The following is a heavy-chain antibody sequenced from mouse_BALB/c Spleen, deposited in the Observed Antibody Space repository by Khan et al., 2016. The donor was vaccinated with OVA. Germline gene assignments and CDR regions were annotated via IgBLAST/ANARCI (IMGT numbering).Heavy chain of an antibody. Sequence: QVQLQQSGAELAKPGGSVKLSCEASGYTFSNYWIHWVQQRPGQRLEWIGYINHSSGYTYYIQTVNDKSTLTTDNSYSTPYMQMSSLKSEDSAVYYRARGRIDYWGKGTILTVSA. CDR1: GYTFSNYW. J-gene: IGHJ2*01. V-gene: IGHV1-7*01. D-gene: IGHD1-1*01. CDR3: ARGRIDY. CDR2: INHSSGYT.